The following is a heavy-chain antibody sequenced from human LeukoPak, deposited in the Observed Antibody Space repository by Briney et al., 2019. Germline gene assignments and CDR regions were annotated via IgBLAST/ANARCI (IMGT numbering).Heavy chain of an antibody. Sequence: GASVKVSCEASGYTFTSYGISWVRQAPGQGLEWVGWISVYNGNTNYAQSVQGRVTMTTDTFTSTAYMELRSLRSDDTAVYYCARDGGTKQDYFDYWGQGTLVSVSS. CDR2: ISVYNGNT. CDR3: ARDGGTKQDYFDY. J-gene: IGHJ4*02. D-gene: IGHD3-16*01. CDR1: GYTFTSYG. V-gene: IGHV1-18*01.